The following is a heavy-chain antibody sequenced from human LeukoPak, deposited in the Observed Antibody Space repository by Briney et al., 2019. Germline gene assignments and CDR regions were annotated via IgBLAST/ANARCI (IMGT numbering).Heavy chain of an antibody. Sequence: ASVKVSCKASGYTFTSYGISWVRQAPGQGLEWMGRISAYNGNTNYAQKLQGRVTMTTDTSTSTAYMELRSLRSDDTAVYYCARGLVAGTWNYYYYGMDVWGQGTTVTVSS. CDR2: ISAYNGNT. CDR3: ARGLVAGTWNYYYYGMDV. CDR1: GYTFTSYG. D-gene: IGHD6-19*01. V-gene: IGHV1-18*01. J-gene: IGHJ6*02.